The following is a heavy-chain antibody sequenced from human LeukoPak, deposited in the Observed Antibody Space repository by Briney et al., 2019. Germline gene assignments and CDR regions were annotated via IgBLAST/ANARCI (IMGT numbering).Heavy chain of an antibody. CDR2: IIPIFGTA. CDR1: GYTFTSYY. J-gene: IGHJ4*02. V-gene: IGHV1-69*13. D-gene: IGHD3-22*01. CDR3: ARDRADSSGMYYFDY. Sequence: ASVKVSCKASGYTFTSYYMHWVRQAPGQGLEWMGGIIPIFGTANYAQKFQGRVTITADESTSTAYMELSSLRSEDTAVYYCARDRADSSGMYYFDYWGQGTLVTVSS.